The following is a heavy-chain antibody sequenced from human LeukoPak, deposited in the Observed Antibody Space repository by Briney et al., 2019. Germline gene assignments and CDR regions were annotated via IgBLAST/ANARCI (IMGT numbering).Heavy chain of an antibody. D-gene: IGHD6-13*01. Sequence: SETLSLTCTVSGGSISSSSYYWGWIRQPPGKGLEWIGSIYYSGSTYYNPSLKSRVTISVDTSKNQFSLKLSSVTAADTAVYYCASRRTIAAAGHATFQHWGQGTLVTVSS. CDR3: ASRRTIAAAGHATFQH. CDR1: GGSISSSSYY. J-gene: IGHJ1*01. CDR2: IYYSGST. V-gene: IGHV4-39*01.